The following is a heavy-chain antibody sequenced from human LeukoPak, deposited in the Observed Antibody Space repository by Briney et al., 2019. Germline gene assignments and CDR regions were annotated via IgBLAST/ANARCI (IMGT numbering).Heavy chain of an antibody. Sequence: GGSLRLSCAASGFTFSSYAMSWVRQAPVKGQELVSTISGSGGSTDYADSVKGRFTISRDNSKNTLYLQMDSVGAEDTAEYYCATMGYDFWSGYWPDYWGQGTLVTVSS. CDR3: ATMGYDFWSGYWPDY. V-gene: IGHV3-23*01. CDR1: GFTFSSYA. CDR2: ISGSGGST. D-gene: IGHD3-3*01. J-gene: IGHJ4*02.